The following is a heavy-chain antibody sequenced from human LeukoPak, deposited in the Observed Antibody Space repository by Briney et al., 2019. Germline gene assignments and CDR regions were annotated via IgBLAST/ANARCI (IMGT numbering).Heavy chain of an antibody. CDR3: ARDLRHEGVGAYNAFDI. Sequence: GGSLRLSCAASGFTFSSYAMSWVRQAPGKGLEWVSYISSRGSTIYYADSVKGRFTISRDNAKNSLYLQMNSLRAEDTAVYYCARDLRHEGVGAYNAFDIWGQGTLVTVSS. V-gene: IGHV3-48*04. D-gene: IGHD1-26*01. CDR2: ISSRGSTI. J-gene: IGHJ4*02. CDR1: GFTFSSYA.